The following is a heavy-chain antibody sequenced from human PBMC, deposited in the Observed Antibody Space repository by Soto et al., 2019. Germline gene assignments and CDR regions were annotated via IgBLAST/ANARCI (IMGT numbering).Heavy chain of an antibody. CDR1: GFTFSSYA. V-gene: IGHV3-23*01. CDR2: ISGSGGST. Sequence: EVQLLESGGGLVQPGGSLRLSCAASGFTFSSYAMSWVRQAPGKGLEWVSAISGSGGSTYYADSVKGRFTISRDNSKNTLYLQMNRLRAEDTAVYYCAKDRTPYYYDSSGYFQAWGQGTLVTVSS. J-gene: IGHJ5*02. CDR3: AKDRTPYYYDSSGYFQA. D-gene: IGHD3-22*01.